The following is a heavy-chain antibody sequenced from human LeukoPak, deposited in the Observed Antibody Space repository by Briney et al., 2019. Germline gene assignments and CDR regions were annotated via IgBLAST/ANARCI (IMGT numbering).Heavy chain of an antibody. CDR2: ISSSSSYI. Sequence: PGGSLRLSCAASGFTFSSYSMNWVRQAPGKGLEWVSSISSSSSYIYYADSVKGRFTISRDNSKNTLYLQMNSLRAEDTAVYYCARGWVRVRQGMDVWGRGTTVTVSS. CDR1: GFTFSSYS. J-gene: IGHJ6*02. V-gene: IGHV3-21*04. D-gene: IGHD1-26*01. CDR3: ARGWVRVRQGMDV.